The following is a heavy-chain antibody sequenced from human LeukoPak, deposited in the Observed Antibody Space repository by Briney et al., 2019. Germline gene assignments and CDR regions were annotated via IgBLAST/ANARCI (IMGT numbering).Heavy chain of an antibody. V-gene: IGHV3-23*01. D-gene: IGHD5-24*01. CDR2: ISGSGGHT. J-gene: IGHJ6*03. Sequence: PGGSQRLSCAASGITFSSHAMSWVRQAPGKGLEWVSLISGSGGHTYYGDSVKGRFTISRDNSTNRLYLQMNSLRPEDTAVYYCAKGGAATMRDGYNYYYYYMEVWGRGTTVTVSS. CDR1: GITFSSHA. CDR3: AKGGAATMRDGYNYYYYYMEV.